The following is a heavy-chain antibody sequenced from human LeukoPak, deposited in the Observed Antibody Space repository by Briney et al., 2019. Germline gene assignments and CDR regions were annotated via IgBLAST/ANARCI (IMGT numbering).Heavy chain of an antibody. CDR1: GFTISSDA. CDR3: AKDFPTSTTVVTPTYLFDY. J-gene: IGHJ4*02. Sequence: GSLILSCVASGFTISSDAMTWVRQAPGKGLEWVSASSGSNTLYTDSVRGRFTISRDDSKNTLYLQMNSLRAEGTAVYYCAKDFPTSTTVVTPTYLFDYWGQGTLVTVSS. D-gene: IGHD4-23*01. CDR2: SSGSNT. V-gene: IGHV3-23*01.